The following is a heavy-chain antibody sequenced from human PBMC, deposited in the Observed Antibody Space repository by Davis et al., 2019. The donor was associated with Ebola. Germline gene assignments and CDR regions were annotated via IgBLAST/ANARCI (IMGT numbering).Heavy chain of an antibody. CDR1: GYTFTSYY. J-gene: IGHJ6*03. V-gene: IGHV1-46*01. CDR2: INPSGVST. Sequence: AASVKVSCKASGYTFTSYYMHWVRQAPGQGLEWMGIINPSGVSTSYTQKFQGRVTMTRDTSTNTVYMELSSLRSEDTAVYYCARDHGDSSGYYYYYYYMDVWGKGTTVTVSS. CDR3: ARDHGDSSGYYYYYYYMDV. D-gene: IGHD3-22*01.